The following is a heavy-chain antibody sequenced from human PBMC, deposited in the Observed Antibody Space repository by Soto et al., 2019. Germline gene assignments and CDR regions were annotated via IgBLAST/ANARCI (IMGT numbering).Heavy chain of an antibody. V-gene: IGHV3-21*01. Sequence: KSGGSLRLSCAASGFTFSSYSMNWVRQAPGKGLEWVSSISSSSSYIYYADSVKGRFTISRDNAKNSLYLQMNSLRAEDTAVYYCARVEYSSQHYGMDVWGQGTTVTVSS. CDR2: ISSSSSYI. D-gene: IGHD6-6*01. CDR1: GFTFSSYS. CDR3: ARVEYSSQHYGMDV. J-gene: IGHJ6*02.